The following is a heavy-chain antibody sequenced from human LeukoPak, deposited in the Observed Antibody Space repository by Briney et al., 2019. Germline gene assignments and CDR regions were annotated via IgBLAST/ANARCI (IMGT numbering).Heavy chain of an antibody. J-gene: IGHJ6*03. CDR3: AKGHYYYYMDV. Sequence: GGSLRLSCAASGFTFDEYAMHWGRQAPGKGLEWVSGISWNSGSIGYADSVNGRFTISRDNAKNSLYLQMNSLRAEDTALYYCAKGHYYYYMDVWGKGTTVTVSS. CDR2: ISWNSGSI. V-gene: IGHV3-9*01. CDR1: GFTFDEYA.